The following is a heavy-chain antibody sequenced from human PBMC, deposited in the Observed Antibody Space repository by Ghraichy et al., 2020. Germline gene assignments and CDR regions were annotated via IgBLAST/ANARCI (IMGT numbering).Heavy chain of an antibody. CDR1: GFTFSSYA. V-gene: IGHV3-23*01. J-gene: IGHJ4*02. CDR3: AKDEYYDSSGYYNY. CDR2: ISGSGGST. D-gene: IGHD3-22*01. Sequence: ETLSLTCAASGFTFSSYAMSWVRQAPGKGLEWVSAISGSGGSTYYADSVKGRFTISRDNSKNTLYLQMNSLRAEDTAVYYCAKDEYYDSSGYYNYWGQGTLVTVSS.